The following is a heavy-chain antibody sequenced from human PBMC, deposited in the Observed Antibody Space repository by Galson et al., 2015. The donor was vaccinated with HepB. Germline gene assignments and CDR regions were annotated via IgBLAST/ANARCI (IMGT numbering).Heavy chain of an antibody. CDR3: APGGNDVGY. V-gene: IGHV3-9*01. J-gene: IGHJ4*02. CDR1: GFTFDDYA. Sequence: SLRLSCAASGFTFDDYAMHWVRQAPGKGLEWVSGISWNSGSIGYADSVKGRFTISRDNAKNSLYLQMNSLRAEDTALYYCAPGGNDVGYWGQGTLVTVSS. D-gene: IGHD1-1*01. CDR2: ISWNSGSI.